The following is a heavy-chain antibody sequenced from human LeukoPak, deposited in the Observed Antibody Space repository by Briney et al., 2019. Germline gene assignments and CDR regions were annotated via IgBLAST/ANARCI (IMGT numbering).Heavy chain of an antibody. Sequence: GGSLRLSCAASGFTFSSYAMHWVRQAPGKGLEWVAVISYDGSNKYYADSVKGRFTISRDNSKNTLYLQMNSLRAEDTAVYYCARGSELELSHFDYWGQGTLVAVSS. CDR3: ARGSELELSHFDY. J-gene: IGHJ4*02. CDR2: ISYDGSNK. V-gene: IGHV3-30-3*01. CDR1: GFTFSSYA. D-gene: IGHD1-7*01.